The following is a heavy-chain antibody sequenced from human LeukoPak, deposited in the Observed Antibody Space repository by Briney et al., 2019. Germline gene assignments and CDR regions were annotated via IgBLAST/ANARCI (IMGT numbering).Heavy chain of an antibody. CDR1: GGSISSLNL. J-gene: IGHJ2*01. CDR2: MYLGGTT. V-gene: IGHV4-4*02. CDR3: ARDFYYGSNSGYWYFDL. Sequence: SGALSLTCIVSGGSISSLNLWSWLRQPPGKGLEWIGEMYLGGTTNFNPSLKSRVTISVDRSKNQFSLKLSSVTAADTAVYYCARDFYYGSNSGYWYFDLWGRGTLVTVSS. D-gene: IGHD4-23*01.